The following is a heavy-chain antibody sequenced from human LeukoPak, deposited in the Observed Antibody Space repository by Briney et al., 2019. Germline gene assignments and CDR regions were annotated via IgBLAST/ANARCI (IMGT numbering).Heavy chain of an antibody. J-gene: IGHJ4*02. CDR1: GFTFSSYS. Sequence: PGGSLRLSCAASGFTFSSYSMNWVRQAPGKGLEWVSSISSSSSYIYYADSVKGRFTISRDNAKNSLYLQMNSLRAEDTAVYYCARDSAESFYFDYWGQGTLVTVSS. V-gene: IGHV3-21*01. CDR2: ISSSSSYI. CDR3: ARDSAESFYFDY. D-gene: IGHD1-26*01.